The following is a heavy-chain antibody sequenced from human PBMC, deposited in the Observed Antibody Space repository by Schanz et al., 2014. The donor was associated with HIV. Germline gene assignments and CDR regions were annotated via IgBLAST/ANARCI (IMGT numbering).Heavy chain of an antibody. D-gene: IGHD3-10*01. J-gene: IGHJ4*02. Sequence: EVQVVESGGGLVQPGGSLRLSCAASTFTFNNYDMGWVRQAPGKGLEWVSTISGSGISTYYADSVKGRFTISRDNSKNTLYLQMNSLRAEDTAVYYCAKGQRGVVRGDIDYWGQGTLVTVSS. CDR1: TFTFNNYD. V-gene: IGHV3-23*04. CDR2: ISGSGIST. CDR3: AKGQRGVVRGDIDY.